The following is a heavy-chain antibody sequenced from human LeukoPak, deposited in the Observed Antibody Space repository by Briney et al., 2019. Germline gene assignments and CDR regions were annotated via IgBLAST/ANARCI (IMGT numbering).Heavy chain of an antibody. CDR3: ARDVDIVVVPWVGQEPTYYYYGMDV. Sequence: ASVKVSCKASGYTFTSYGISWVRQAPGQGLEWMGWISAYNGNTNYAQKLQGRVTMTTDTSTSTAYMELRSLRSDDTAVYYCARDVDIVVVPWVGQEPTYYYYGMDVWGQGTTVTVSS. J-gene: IGHJ6*02. D-gene: IGHD2-2*01. CDR2: ISAYNGNT. V-gene: IGHV1-18*01. CDR1: GYTFTSYG.